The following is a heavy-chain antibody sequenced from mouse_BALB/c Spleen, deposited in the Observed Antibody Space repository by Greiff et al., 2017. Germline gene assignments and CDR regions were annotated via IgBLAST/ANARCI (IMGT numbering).Heavy chain of an antibody. V-gene: IGHV1S81*02. Sequence: VQLQQSGAELVKPGASVKLSCKASGYTFTSYWMHWVKQRPGQGLEWIGEINPSNGRTNYNEKFKSKATLTVDKSSSTAYMQLSSLTSEDSAVYYCARFDYDYAWFAYWGQGTLVTVSA. D-gene: IGHD2-4*01. J-gene: IGHJ3*01. CDR3: ARFDYDYAWFAY. CDR2: INPSNGRT. CDR1: GYTFTSYW.